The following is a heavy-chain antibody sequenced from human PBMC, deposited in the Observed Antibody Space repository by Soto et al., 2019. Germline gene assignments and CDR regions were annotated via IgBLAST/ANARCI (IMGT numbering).Heavy chain of an antibody. D-gene: IGHD2-15*01. J-gene: IGHJ6*02. CDR1: GFTFSSYG. CDR2: ISYDGSNK. CDR3: AKDRLHYYFGMDV. Sequence: QVQLVESGGGVVQPGRSLRLSCAASGFTFSSYGMHWVRQAPGKGLEWVAVISYDGSNKYYADSVKGRFTTSRDKSKNTLYLQMNSLRAEDTAVYYCAKDRLHYYFGMDVWGQGTTVTVSS. V-gene: IGHV3-30*18.